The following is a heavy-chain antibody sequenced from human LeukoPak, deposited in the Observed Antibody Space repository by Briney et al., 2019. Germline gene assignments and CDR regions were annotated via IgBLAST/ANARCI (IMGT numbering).Heavy chain of an antibody. D-gene: IGHD1-26*01. Sequence: SVTVSFKASGGTFSSYAISWVRQAPGQGREWMGRIIPILGIANYAQKFQGRVTITADKSTSTAYMELSSLRSEDTAVYYCARDQRGSYYAPFDYWGQGTLVTVSS. CDR1: GGTFSSYA. J-gene: IGHJ4*02. CDR3: ARDQRGSYYAPFDY. V-gene: IGHV1-69*04. CDR2: IIPILGIA.